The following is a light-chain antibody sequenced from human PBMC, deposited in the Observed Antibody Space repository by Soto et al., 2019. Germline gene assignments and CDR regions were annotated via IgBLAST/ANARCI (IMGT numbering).Light chain of an antibody. V-gene: IGLV2-11*01. Sequence: LTQPRSVSGSPGQSVTISCTGAISDVGGYNYVSWYQQHPGKAPKLMIYDVSKRPSGVPDRFSGSKSGNTASLTISGLQTEDEADYYCCSYAGRYTYVFGTGTKVTVL. J-gene: IGLJ1*01. CDR1: ISDVGGYNY. CDR2: DVS. CDR3: CSYAGRYTYV.